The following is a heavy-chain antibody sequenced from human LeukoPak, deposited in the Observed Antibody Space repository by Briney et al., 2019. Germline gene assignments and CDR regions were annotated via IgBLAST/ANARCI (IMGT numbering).Heavy chain of an antibody. J-gene: IGHJ4*02. V-gene: IGHV3-74*03. CDR2: INSDGSTT. CDR1: GFTFSTSW. Sequence: PGGSLRLSCAASGFTFSTSWMHWVRHAPGKGLVWVARINSDGSTTTHADSVKGRFTISRDNAKNTLYLQMNSLRAEDTAVYYCGRDDWGSLNYWGQGTLVTVSS. D-gene: IGHD7-27*01. CDR3: GRDDWGSLNY.